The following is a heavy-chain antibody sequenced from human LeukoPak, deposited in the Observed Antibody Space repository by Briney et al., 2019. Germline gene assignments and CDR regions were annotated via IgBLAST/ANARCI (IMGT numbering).Heavy chain of an antibody. J-gene: IGHJ6*03. CDR2: INHSGST. Sequence: SETLSLTCTVYGGSFSGYYWSWIRQPPGQGLEWIGEINHSGSTNYNPSLKSRVIISVDTSKNQFSLKLSSVTAADTAVYYCARRNLGYCNSTSCHYYYYYYMDVWGKGTTVTVSS. V-gene: IGHV4-34*01. CDR3: ARRNLGYCNSTSCHYYYYYYMDV. CDR1: GGSFSGYY. D-gene: IGHD2-2*01.